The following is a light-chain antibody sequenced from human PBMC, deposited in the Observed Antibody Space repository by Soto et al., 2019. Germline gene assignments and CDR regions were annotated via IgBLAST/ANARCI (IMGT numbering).Light chain of an antibody. CDR3: QHYNTWPWT. J-gene: IGKJ1*01. CDR1: QSVNSN. V-gene: IGKV3-15*01. Sequence: ETVMTPSPATLSVSPVERATHSCRASQSVNSNLAWYQQKLGQAPRVLIYGASTRATGIPARFSGSGSETEFILTISSLQSEDFAVYYCQHYNTWPWTFGQGTKVDIK. CDR2: GAS.